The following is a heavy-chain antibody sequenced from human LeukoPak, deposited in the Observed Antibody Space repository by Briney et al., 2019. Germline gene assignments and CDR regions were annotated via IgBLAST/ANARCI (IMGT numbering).Heavy chain of an antibody. D-gene: IGHD3-10*01. Sequence: SETLSLTCAVSGYSISSGYYWGWIRQPPGKGREWIGSIYHSGSTYYNPSLKIRVHISVDTYKNHFSLNLSSVTAADTAVYYCARLRNYYGSGSLNWFDPWGQGTLVTVSS. CDR2: IYHSGST. CDR3: ARLRNYYGSGSLNWFDP. V-gene: IGHV4-38-2*01. CDR1: GYSISSGYY. J-gene: IGHJ5*02.